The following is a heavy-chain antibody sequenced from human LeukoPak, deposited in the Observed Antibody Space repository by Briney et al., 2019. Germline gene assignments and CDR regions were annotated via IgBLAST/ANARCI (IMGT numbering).Heavy chain of an antibody. CDR3: ARAGSGIAAAGTFDY. D-gene: IGHD6-13*01. CDR1: GGTFSSYA. CDR2: IFPVFGIT. J-gene: IGHJ4*02. Sequence: SVKVSCKASGGTFSSYAISWVRQAPGQGLEWMAGIFPVFGITNYAQKFQGRVTITADESTSTAYMELSSLRSEDTAVYYCARAGSGIAAAGTFDYWGQGTLVTVSS. V-gene: IGHV1-69*13.